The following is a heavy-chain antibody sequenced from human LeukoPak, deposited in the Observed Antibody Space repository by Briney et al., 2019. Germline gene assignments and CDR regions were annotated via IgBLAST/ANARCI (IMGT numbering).Heavy chain of an antibody. CDR2: ISGSGGST. CDR3: ASKGEYYDSSGYFDY. D-gene: IGHD3-22*01. J-gene: IGHJ4*02. V-gene: IGHV3-23*01. Sequence: GGSLRLSCAASGFTFSSYAMSWVRQAPGKGLEWVSAISGSGGSTYYADSVKGRFTISRDNSKNTLYLQMNSLRAEDTAVYYCASKGEYYDSSGYFDYWGQGTLVTVSS. CDR1: GFTFSSYA.